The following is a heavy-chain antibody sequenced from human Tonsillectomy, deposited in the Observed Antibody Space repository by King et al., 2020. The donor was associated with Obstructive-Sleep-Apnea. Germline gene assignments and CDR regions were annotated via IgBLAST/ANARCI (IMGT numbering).Heavy chain of an antibody. CDR3: ARDMSAYDSTSPAY. D-gene: IGHD3-16*01. CDR1: GYTFTGYY. CDR2: ISPNSGAT. V-gene: IGHV1-2*02. J-gene: IGHJ4*02. Sequence: QLVQSGAEVKKPGASVKVSCKASGYTFTGYYIHWVRQAPGQGLEWMGWISPNSGATKYAQKFQDRVTMTRDTSISTAYLDLSRLRSDDTAIYYCARDMSAYDSTSPAYWGQGTVVTVSS.